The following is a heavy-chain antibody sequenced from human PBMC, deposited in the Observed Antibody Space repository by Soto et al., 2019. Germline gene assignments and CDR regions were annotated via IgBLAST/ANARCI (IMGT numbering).Heavy chain of an antibody. D-gene: IGHD5-18*01. Sequence: GGSLRLSCSASGFTFSSYAMHWVRQAPGKGLEYVSAINSNGGSTYYADSVKGRFTISRDNSKNTLYLQMSSLRAEDTAVYYCVKILQYSYGLPHWGQGTLVTVSS. V-gene: IGHV3-64D*06. CDR1: GFTFSSYA. CDR3: VKILQYSYGLPH. CDR2: INSNGGST. J-gene: IGHJ4*02.